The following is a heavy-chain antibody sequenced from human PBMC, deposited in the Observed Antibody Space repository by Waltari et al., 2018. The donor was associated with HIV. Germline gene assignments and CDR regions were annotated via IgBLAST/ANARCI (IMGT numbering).Heavy chain of an antibody. CDR2: IRSSGNTI. V-gene: IGHV3-48*03. Sequence: EVQLVESGGGLVQPGGSVRASCAAFVITFGNYDMNWVCRAPGKGVEWVSYIRSSGNTIHYADSVKGRFTISRDNAKNSLYLQMNSLRAEDTAVYYCARDLGGSGWYDYYYGMDVWGQGTTVTVSS. J-gene: IGHJ6*02. D-gene: IGHD6-19*01. CDR3: ARDLGGSGWYDYYYGMDV. CDR1: VITFGNYD.